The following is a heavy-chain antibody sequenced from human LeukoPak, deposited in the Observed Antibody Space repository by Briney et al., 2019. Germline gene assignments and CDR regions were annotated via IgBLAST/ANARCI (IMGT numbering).Heavy chain of an antibody. CDR1: GGSISSYY. V-gene: IGHV4-4*07. Sequence: PSETLSLTCTVSGGSISSYYWSWIRQPAGKGLEWIGSIYTSGSTDYNPSLKSRVTMSVDTSKNQFSLKLSSVTAADTAVYYCARDPYCSGGSCYLNWFDPWGQGTLVTVSS. CDR2: IYTSGST. J-gene: IGHJ5*02. D-gene: IGHD2-15*01. CDR3: ARDPYCSGGSCYLNWFDP.